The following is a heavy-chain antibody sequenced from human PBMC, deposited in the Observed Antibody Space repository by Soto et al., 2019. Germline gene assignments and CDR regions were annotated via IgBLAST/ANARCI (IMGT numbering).Heavy chain of an antibody. J-gene: IGHJ6*02. D-gene: IGHD2-15*01. CDR3: ARHLTYCSAGSCYSDFPYYGMDV. V-gene: IGHV4-39*01. CDR2: IFYSGST. CDR1: GGSISSSSYY. Sequence: QLQLQESGPGLVKPSETLSLTCTVCGGSISSSSYYWGWIRQPPGKGLEWIGSIFYSGSTYYNPSLKSRVTISVDTSKNQFSLKLSSVTAADTAVYYCARHLTYCSAGSCYSDFPYYGMDVWGQGTTVTVSS.